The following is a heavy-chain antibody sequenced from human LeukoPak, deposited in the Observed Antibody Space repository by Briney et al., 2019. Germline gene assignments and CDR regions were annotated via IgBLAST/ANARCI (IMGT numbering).Heavy chain of an antibody. CDR2: ISGSGGST. CDR1: GLTFRNYA. V-gene: IGHV3-23*01. D-gene: IGHD3-10*01. Sequence: GGSLRLSCAASGLTFRNYAMNWVRQAPGKGLEWVSGISGSGGSTYYADSVKGRFTISRDNSKNTLYLQMNSLRAGDTAVYHCAKDLTYGSGSYSYFDSWGQGTLVTVSS. CDR3: AKDLTYGSGSYSYFDS. J-gene: IGHJ4*02.